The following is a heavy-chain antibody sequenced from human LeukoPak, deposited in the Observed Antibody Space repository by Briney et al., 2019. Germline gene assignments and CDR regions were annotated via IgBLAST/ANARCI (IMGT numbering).Heavy chain of an antibody. CDR1: GYTFTSYD. CDR3: ARVGPYGGNSAPYAFDI. V-gene: IGHV1-8*01. CDR2: MNPNSGNT. J-gene: IGHJ3*02. Sequence: EASVKVSCKASGYTFTSYDINWVRQATGQGLEWMGWMNPNSGNTGYAQKFQGRVTMTRNTSISTAYMELSSLRSEDAAAYYCARVGPYGGNSAPYAFDIWGQGTMVTVSS. D-gene: IGHD4-23*01.